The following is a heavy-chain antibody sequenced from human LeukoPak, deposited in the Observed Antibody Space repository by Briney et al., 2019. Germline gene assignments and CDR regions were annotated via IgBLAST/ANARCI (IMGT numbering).Heavy chain of an antibody. J-gene: IGHJ4*02. D-gene: IGHD3-22*01. CDR2: ISGSGGST. Sequence: GGSLRLSCAASGFTFSSYAMSWVRQAPGKGLEWVSAISGSGGSTYYADSVKGRFTISRDNAKNSLYLQMNSLRAEDTAVYYCAREGDHYYDSSGYSYPLSNWGQGTLVTVSS. CDR3: AREGDHYYDSSGYSYPLSN. V-gene: IGHV3-23*01. CDR1: GFTFSSYA.